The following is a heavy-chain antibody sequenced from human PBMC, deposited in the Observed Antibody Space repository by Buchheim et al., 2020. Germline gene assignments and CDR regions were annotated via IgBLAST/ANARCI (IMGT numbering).Heavy chain of an antibody. D-gene: IGHD1-1*01. J-gene: IGHJ4*02. V-gene: IGHV5-51*03. CDR3: ASLGTNWFFNY. CDR2: IYPGDSET. CDR1: GYNFSNFW. Sequence: EVQLVQSGAEVKKPGESLTTSCQASGYNFSNFWIGWVRQMPGKGLQSLGLIYPGDSETRYSPSFQGQVTITADKSTSTAYLQWSSLQASDVAIYYCASLGTNWFFNYWGQGSL.